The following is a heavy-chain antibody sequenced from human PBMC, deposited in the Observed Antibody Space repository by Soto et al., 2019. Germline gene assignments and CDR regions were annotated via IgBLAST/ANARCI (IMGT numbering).Heavy chain of an antibody. CDR2: ISSSSSYI. V-gene: IGHV3-21*01. CDR3: AREGRSHYAFLDY. D-gene: IGHD3-16*01. J-gene: IGHJ4*02. CDR1: GFTFSSYS. Sequence: GGSLRLSCAASGFTFSSYSMNWVRQAPGKGLEWVSSISSSSSYIYYADSVKGRFTISRDNAKNSLYLQMNSLRAEDTAVYYCAREGRSHYAFLDYWGQGTLVTVSS.